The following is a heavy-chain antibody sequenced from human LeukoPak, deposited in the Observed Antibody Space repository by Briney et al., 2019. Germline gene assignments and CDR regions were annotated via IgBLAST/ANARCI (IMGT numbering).Heavy chain of an antibody. CDR1: GGSISSNNYY. CDR2: IYYSEST. D-gene: IGHD3-22*01. CDR3: ARLSLDYYDSSGSFYYFDY. Sequence: SETLSLTCTVSGGSISSNNYYWGWIRQPPGKGLEWIGSIYYSESTYYNPSLKSRVTISVDTSKNQFSLRLSSVTAADTAVYYCARLSLDYYDSSGSFYYFDYWGQGTLVTVSS. J-gene: IGHJ4*02. V-gene: IGHV4-39*01.